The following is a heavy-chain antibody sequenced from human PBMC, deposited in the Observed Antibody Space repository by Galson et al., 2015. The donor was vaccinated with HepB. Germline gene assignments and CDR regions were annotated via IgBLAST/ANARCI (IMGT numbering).Heavy chain of an antibody. J-gene: IGHJ4*02. CDR1: GFTFSSYS. CDR3: ARSFGRRGVDPQAYYFDY. V-gene: IGHV3-48*02. CDR2: ITSSSSTI. D-gene: IGHD3-10*01. Sequence: SLRLSCAASGFTFSSYSMNWVRQAPGRGLEWVSYITSSSSTIYYADSVMGRFTISRDNAKNSLYLQMNSLRDEDTAVYYCARSFGRRGVDPQAYYFDYWGQGTLVTVSS.